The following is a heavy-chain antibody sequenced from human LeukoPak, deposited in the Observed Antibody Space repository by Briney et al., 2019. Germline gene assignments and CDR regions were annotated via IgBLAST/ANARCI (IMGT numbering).Heavy chain of an antibody. CDR1: GGSIRSSYYY. CDR3: ARAPYCSSTSCSERWGV. CDR2: IYDSGST. D-gene: IGHD2-2*01. Sequence: PSETLSLTCTVSGGSIRSSYYYWGWIRQPPGKGLEWIGSIYDSGSTYYNPSLKSRVTISVDTSKNQFSLKLSSVTAADTAVYYCARAPYCSSTSCSERWGVWGQGTLVTVSS. J-gene: IGHJ4*02. V-gene: IGHV4-39*07.